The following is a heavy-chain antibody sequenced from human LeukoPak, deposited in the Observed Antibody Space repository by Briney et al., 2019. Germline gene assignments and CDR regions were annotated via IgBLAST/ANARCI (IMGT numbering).Heavy chain of an antibody. V-gene: IGHV3-73*01. D-gene: IGHD3-10*01. Sequence: GGSLKLSCAASGFTFSGSAMHWVRQASGKGLEWVGRIRSKANSYATAYAASVKGRFTISRDDSKNTAYLQMNSLKTEDTAVYYCTRLDGYGSGSFDYWGQGTLVTVSS. CDR1: GFTFSGSA. CDR2: IRSKANSYAT. CDR3: TRLDGYGSGSFDY. J-gene: IGHJ4*02.